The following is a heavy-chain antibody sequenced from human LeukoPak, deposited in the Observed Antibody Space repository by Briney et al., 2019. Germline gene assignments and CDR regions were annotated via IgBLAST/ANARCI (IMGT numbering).Heavy chain of an antibody. Sequence: GGSLRLSCAAPGFTFSDYYMSWIRQAPGKGLEWVSYISSSGSTIYYADSVKGRFTISRDNAKNSLYLQMNSLRAEDTAVYYCARRLLWFGEFENGMDVWGQGTTVTVSS. V-gene: IGHV3-11*01. D-gene: IGHD3-10*01. CDR3: ARRLLWFGEFENGMDV. J-gene: IGHJ6*02. CDR1: GFTFSDYY. CDR2: ISSSGSTI.